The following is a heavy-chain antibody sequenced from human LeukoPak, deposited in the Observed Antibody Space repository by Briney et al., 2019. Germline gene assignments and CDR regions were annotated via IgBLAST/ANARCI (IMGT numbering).Heavy chain of an antibody. V-gene: IGHV3-30*04. CDR3: ARNHDAFDI. J-gene: IGHJ3*02. CDR2: ISYDGSNK. CDR1: GFTFSSYA. D-gene: IGHD1-14*01. Sequence: GRSLRPSCAASGFTFSSYAMHWVRQAPGKGREWVAVISYDGSNKYYADSVKGRFTISRDNSKNTLYLQMNSLRAEDTAVYYCARNHDAFDIWGQGTMVTVSS.